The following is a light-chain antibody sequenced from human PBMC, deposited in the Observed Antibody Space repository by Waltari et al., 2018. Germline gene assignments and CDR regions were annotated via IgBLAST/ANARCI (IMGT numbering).Light chain of an antibody. CDR3: CSYSGRTRL. CDR1: PRAVVDYFF. J-gene: IGLJ3*02. V-gene: IGLV2-14*03. CDR2: DVS. Sequence: HSALTQPASVSGPLGQSITISCTGVPRAVVDYFFVSWYQQHPGKAPQLVLYDVSNRPAGISSRFSGSTSGNTASLTISGLQSEDGAHYYCCSYSGRTRLFGGGTRLTVL.